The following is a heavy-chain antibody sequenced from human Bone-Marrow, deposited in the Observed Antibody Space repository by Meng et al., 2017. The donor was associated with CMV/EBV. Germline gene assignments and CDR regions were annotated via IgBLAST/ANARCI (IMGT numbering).Heavy chain of an antibody. V-gene: IGHV3-21*01. D-gene: IGHD3-3*01. CDR1: GFTFSRYS. J-gene: IGHJ6*02. Sequence: GESLKISCAASGFTFSRYSMNWVRQAPGKGLEWVSSISSSSSYTYYADSMKGRFTIFRDNAKNSLYLQMNSLRAEDTAVYYCARDGSLRFLEWLFYDYYYGMDFWGQGTTVTVSS. CDR2: ISSSSSYT. CDR3: ARDGSLRFLEWLFYDYYYGMDF.